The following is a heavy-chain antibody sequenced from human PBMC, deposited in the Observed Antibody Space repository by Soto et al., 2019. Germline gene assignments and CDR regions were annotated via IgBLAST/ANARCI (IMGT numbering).Heavy chain of an antibody. J-gene: IGHJ4*02. CDR2: IIPILGIA. D-gene: IGHD2-15*01. Sequence: SVKVSCKASGGTFSSYTISWVRQAPGQGLEWMGRIIPILGIANYAQKFQGRVTITADKSTSTAYMELSSLRSEDTAVYYCAADRCSGGSCYSPYYFDYWGQGTLVTVSS. CDR1: GGTFSSYT. V-gene: IGHV1-69*02. CDR3: AADRCSGGSCYSPYYFDY.